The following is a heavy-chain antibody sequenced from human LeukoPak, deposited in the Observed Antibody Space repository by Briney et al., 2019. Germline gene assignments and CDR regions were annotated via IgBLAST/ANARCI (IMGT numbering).Heavy chain of an antibody. J-gene: IGHJ6*04. CDR3: AREGVVVVAAYYYYGMDV. V-gene: IGHV3-21*01. D-gene: IGHD2-15*01. CDR1: GFTFSSYS. CDR2: ISSSSSYI. Sequence: GGSLRLPCAASGFTFSSYSMNWVRQAPGKGLEWVSSISSSSSYIYYADSVKGRFTISRDNAKNSLYLQMNSLRAEDTAVYYCAREGVVVVAAYYYYGMDVWGKGTTVTVSS.